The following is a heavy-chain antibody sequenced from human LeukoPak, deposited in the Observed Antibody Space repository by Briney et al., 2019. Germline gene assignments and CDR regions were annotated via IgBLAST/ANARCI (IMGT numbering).Heavy chain of an antibody. CDR3: TGGRDTSGDFVY. CDR2: IDTNTGNR. D-gene: IGHD2-21*01. CDR1: GYTFTNYT. J-gene: IGHJ4*02. Sequence: GASVKVSCKASGYTFTNYTINWVRLAPGQGLEWMGWIDTNTGNRTYAQGFAGRFVFSLDTSVTTTYLQISSLMAEDAAVYYCTGGRDTSGDFVYWGQGTLVTVSS. V-gene: IGHV7-4-1*02.